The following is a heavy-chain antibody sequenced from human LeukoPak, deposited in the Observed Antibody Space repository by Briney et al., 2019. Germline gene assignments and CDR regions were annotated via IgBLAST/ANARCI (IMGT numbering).Heavy chain of an antibody. CDR1: GGSISSSSYY. J-gene: IGHJ6*02. D-gene: IGHD5-18*01. V-gene: IGHV4-39*07. CDR2: IYYSGST. CDR3: ARDMSEYSYGGYYYGMDV. Sequence: SETLSLTCTVSGGSISSSSYYWGWIRQPPGKGLEWIGSIYYSGSTYYNPSLKSRVTISVDTSKNQFSLKLSSVTAADTAVYYCARDMSEYSYGGYYYGMDVWGQGTTVTVSS.